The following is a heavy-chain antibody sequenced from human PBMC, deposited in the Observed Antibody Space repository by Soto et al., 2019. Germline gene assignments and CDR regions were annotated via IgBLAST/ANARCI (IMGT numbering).Heavy chain of an antibody. CDR3: AADPYYYDSSSYYSFDY. D-gene: IGHD3-22*01. Sequence: SVQVSCKASGFTFRSTAVQWVRQARGQRLEWIGWVVVGSGNTDYAQEFQDRVTITRDMSTSTTYMELSSLTSEDTAVYYCAADPYYYDSSSYYSFDYWGQGTLVTVSS. J-gene: IGHJ4*02. CDR1: GFTFRSTA. V-gene: IGHV1-58*01. CDR2: VVVGSGNT.